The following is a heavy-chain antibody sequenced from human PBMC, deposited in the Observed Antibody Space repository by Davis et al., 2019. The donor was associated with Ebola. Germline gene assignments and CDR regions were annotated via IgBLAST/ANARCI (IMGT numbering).Heavy chain of an antibody. CDR2: ISSSGGTT. CDR3: AKDDTYSGYGLGAFDI. CDR1: GFSFSRYA. V-gene: IGHV3-23*01. D-gene: IGHD5-12*01. Sequence: GGSLRLSCAASGFSFSRYAMGWVRQAPGKGLEWVSGISSSGGTTYYADSVKGRFTISRDNSKNTLYLQMNSLRAEDTAVYYCAKDDTYSGYGLGAFDIWGQGTMVTVPS. J-gene: IGHJ3*02.